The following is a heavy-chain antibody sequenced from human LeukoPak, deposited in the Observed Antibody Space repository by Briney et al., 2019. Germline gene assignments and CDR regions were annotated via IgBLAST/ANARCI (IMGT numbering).Heavy chain of an antibody. D-gene: IGHD2-2*01. CDR3: ARDPYCSGTSCYPFDY. Sequence: SETLSLTCTVSGGSISSGNYYWSWIRQPAGKGLEWIGRIYSSGSTNYNPSFKSRVTISVDTSKNQFSLKLRSVTAADTAVYYCARDPYCSGTSCYPFDYWGQGTLVTVSS. CDR2: IYSSGST. CDR1: GGSISSGNYY. J-gene: IGHJ4*02. V-gene: IGHV4-61*02.